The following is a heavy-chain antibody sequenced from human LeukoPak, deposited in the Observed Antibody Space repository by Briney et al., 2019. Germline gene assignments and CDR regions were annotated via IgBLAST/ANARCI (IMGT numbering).Heavy chain of an antibody. CDR1: GSSISSSSYY. J-gene: IGHJ4*02. CDR3: ARHSVATISFDY. V-gene: IGHV4-39*01. Sequence: SETLSLTCTVSGSSISSSSYYWGWIRQPPGKGLEWIGSIYYSGSTYYNPSLKSRVTISVDTSKNQFSLKLSSVTAADTAVYYCARHSVATISFDYWGQGTLVTVSS. CDR2: IYYSGST. D-gene: IGHD5-24*01.